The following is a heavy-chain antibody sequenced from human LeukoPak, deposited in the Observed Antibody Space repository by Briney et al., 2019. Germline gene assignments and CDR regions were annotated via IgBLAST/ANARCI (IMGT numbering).Heavy chain of an antibody. CDR2: VYHSGHT. V-gene: IGHV4-38-2*01. CDR1: GHSIGSGYY. J-gene: IGHJ4*02. Sequence: SETLSLTCAVSGHSIGSGYYWSWIRQSPGKGLQWIASVYHSGHTYYNPSLLSRVTISVDTSEKQFSLNLRCVTAADTAVYYCARIRGSGSSWLFDYWGQGTLVTVSS. D-gene: IGHD6-13*01. CDR3: ARIRGSGSSWLFDY.